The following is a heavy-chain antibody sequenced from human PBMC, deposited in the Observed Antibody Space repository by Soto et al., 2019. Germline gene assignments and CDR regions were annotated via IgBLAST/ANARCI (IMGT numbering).Heavy chain of an antibody. CDR2: IYNSGST. CDR1: GGSVSSGTYH. V-gene: IGHV4-61*01. CDR3: ARDVDTNVWGFDY. D-gene: IGHD5-18*01. J-gene: IGHJ4*02. Sequence: SETLSLTCTVSGGSVSSGTYHWSWIRQSPGKGPEWIGYIYNSGSTNFNPSLKSRVTISVDTSKNQFSLELSSVTAADTAVYYGARDVDTNVWGFDYWGQGTLVTVSS.